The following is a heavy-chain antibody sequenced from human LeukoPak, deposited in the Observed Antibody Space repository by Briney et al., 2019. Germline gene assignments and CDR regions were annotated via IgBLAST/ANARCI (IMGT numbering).Heavy chain of an antibody. J-gene: IGHJ4*02. D-gene: IGHD6-13*01. CDR2: IYASGGA. CDR1: GGSISSYY. V-gene: IGHV4-4*07. CDR3: AREFSSVASAGTDY. Sequence: PPETLSLTCTVSGGSISSYYWSWIRQPAGKGLEWIGHIYASGGANYNPSLKSRVTMSVDTSKNQLSLKVSSVTAADTAVYYCAREFSSVASAGTDYWGQGTLVTVSS.